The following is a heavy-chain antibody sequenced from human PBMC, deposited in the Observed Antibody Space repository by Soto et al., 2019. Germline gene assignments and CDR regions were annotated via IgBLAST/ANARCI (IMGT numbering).Heavy chain of an antibody. J-gene: IGHJ6*03. CDR3: ERDQFIVVVPASDDYSNYVWGDYYYYMDV. Sequence: GGSLRLSCAASGFTFSSYWMSWVRQAPGKGLEWVASINQDGSEKYYVDSVKGRFTISRDNAKNSLYLQMYSLRAEDTAVYYCERDQFIVVVPASDDYSNYVWGDYYYYMDVWGKGTTVTVSS. V-gene: IGHV3-7*01. CDR2: INQDGSEK. D-gene: IGHD2-2*01. CDR1: GFTFSSYW.